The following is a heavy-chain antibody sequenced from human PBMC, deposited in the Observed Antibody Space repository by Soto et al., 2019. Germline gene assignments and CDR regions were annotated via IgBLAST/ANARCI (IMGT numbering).Heavy chain of an antibody. CDR1: GFTFSSYA. D-gene: IGHD3-22*01. V-gene: IGHV3-23*01. CDR3: AKDLIMIVVPPIRSFDY. CDR2: ISGSGGST. J-gene: IGHJ4*02. Sequence: PGGSLRLSCAASGFTFSSYAMSWVRQAPGKGLEWVSAISGSGGSTYYADSVKGRFTISRDNSKNTLYLQMNSLRAEDTAVYYCAKDLIMIVVPPIRSFDYWGQGTLVTVSS.